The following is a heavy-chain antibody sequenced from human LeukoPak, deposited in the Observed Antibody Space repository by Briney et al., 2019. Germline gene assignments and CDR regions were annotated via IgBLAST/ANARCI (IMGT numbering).Heavy chain of an antibody. D-gene: IGHD3-10*01. J-gene: IGHJ5*02. V-gene: IGHV4-34*01. CDR3: ARETRLYYYGSGRPNWFDP. Sequence: SETLSLTCAVYGGSFSGYYWSWIRQPPGKGLEWIGEINHSGSTNYNPSLKSRVTISVDTSKNQFSLKLSSVTAADTAVYYCARETRLYYYGSGRPNWFDPWGQGTLVTVSS. CDR2: INHSGST. CDR1: GGSFSGYY.